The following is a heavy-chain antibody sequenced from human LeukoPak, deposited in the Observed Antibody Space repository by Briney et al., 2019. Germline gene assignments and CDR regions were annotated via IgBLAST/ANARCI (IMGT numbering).Heavy chain of an antibody. V-gene: IGHV3-23*01. CDR3: ARDISGYSED. D-gene: IGHD5-12*01. J-gene: IGHJ4*02. Sequence: SGGSLRLSCAASGFRFSSYAMSWVRQAPGKGPEWVSSISDSGGTTYYADSVKGRFTISRDNSKNTLYLQMNSLRAEDTAVYYCARDISGYSEDWGQGTLVTVSS. CDR2: ISDSGGTT. CDR1: GFRFSSYA.